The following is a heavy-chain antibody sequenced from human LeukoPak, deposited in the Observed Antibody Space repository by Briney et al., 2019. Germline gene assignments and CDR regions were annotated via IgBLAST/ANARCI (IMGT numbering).Heavy chain of an antibody. J-gene: IGHJ4*02. Sequence: SETLSLTCTVSGCSISSYYWSWIRQPPGKGLEWIGYIYYSGSTNYNPSLKSRVTISVDTSKNQFSLKLSSVTAADTAVYYCATSGSYYYDSSGSFFDYWGQGTMVTVSS. CDR3: ATSGSYYYDSSGSFFDY. V-gene: IGHV4-59*01. CDR1: GCSISSYY. CDR2: IYYSGST. D-gene: IGHD3-22*01.